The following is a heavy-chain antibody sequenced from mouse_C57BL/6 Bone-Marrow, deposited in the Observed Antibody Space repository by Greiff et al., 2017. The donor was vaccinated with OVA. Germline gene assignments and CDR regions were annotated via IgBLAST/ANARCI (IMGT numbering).Heavy chain of an antibody. V-gene: IGHV14-4*01. CDR2: IDPENGDT. CDR1: GFNIKDDY. Sequence: SGAELVRPGASVKLSCTASGFNIKDDYMHWVKQRPEQGLEWIGWIDPENGDTEYASKFQGKATITADTSSNTAYLQLSSLTSEDTAVYYCTTLSMDYWGQGTSVTVSS. J-gene: IGHJ4*01. CDR3: TTLSMDY.